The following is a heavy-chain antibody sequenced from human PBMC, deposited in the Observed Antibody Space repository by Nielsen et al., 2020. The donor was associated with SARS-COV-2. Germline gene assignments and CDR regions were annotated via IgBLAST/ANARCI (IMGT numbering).Heavy chain of an antibody. CDR2: IYHSGST. V-gene: IGHV4-4*02. Sequence: SETLSLTCAVSGGSISSSNWWSAVRQPQGLGLEWIGGIYHSGSTNYNPSLKRRVSISVDKSKNQFSLKLSSVTAADTAVYYCASRTVTMGYWYFDLWGRGTLVTVSS. CDR1: GGSISSSNW. J-gene: IGHJ2*01. CDR3: ASRTVTMGYWYFDL. D-gene: IGHD3-10*01.